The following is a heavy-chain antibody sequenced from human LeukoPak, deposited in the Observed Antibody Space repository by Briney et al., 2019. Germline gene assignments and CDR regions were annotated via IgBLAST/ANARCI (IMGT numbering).Heavy chain of an antibody. CDR2: ISYDGSNK. CDR1: GFTFSSYG. D-gene: IGHD2-15*01. Sequence: GGSLRLSCAASGFTFSSYGMHWVRQAPGKGLEWVAVISYDGSNKYYADSVKGRFTISRDNSKNTLYLQMNSLRAEDTAVYYCAKKVDDAFDIWGQGTMVTVSS. J-gene: IGHJ3*02. V-gene: IGHV3-30*18. CDR3: AKKVDDAFDI.